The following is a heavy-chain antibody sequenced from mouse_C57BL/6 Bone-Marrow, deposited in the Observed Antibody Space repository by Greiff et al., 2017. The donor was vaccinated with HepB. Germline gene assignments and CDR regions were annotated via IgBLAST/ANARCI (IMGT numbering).Heavy chain of an antibody. V-gene: IGHV6-3*01. J-gene: IGHJ2*03. D-gene: IGHD4-1*01. Sequence: EVQLQESGGGLVQPGGSMKLSCVASGFTFSNYWMNWVRQSPEKGLEWVAQIRLKSDNYATHYAVSVKGRFTISRDDSKSSVYLQMNNLMAEDTEIYYCTGGFHWDFWGQGTSLTVSS. CDR2: IRLKSDNYAT. CDR3: TGGFHWDF. CDR1: GFTFSNYW.